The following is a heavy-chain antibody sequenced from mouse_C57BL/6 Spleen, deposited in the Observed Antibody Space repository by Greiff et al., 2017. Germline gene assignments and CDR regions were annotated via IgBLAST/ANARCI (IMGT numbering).Heavy chain of an antibody. J-gene: IGHJ1*03. CDR3: ARDVYGYWYFDV. D-gene: IGHD1-1*02. V-gene: IGHV3-1*01. Sequence: VQLQESGPGMVKPSQSLSLTCTVTGYSITSGYDWHWIRHFPGNQLEWMGYISYSGRTNYNPSLKSRTSITHDTSKNHFFLKLNSVTTEDTATYYCARDVYGYWYFDVWGTGTTVTVSS. CDR1: GYSITSGYD. CDR2: ISYSGRT.